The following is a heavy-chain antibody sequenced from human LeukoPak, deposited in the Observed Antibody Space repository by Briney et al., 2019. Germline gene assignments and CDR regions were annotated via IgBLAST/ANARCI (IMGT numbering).Heavy chain of an antibody. D-gene: IGHD2-2*01. V-gene: IGHV3-30*02. CDR2: MRYGESDT. CDR1: GFTFNTYG. CDR3: AKDWSTDCSNGFDL. J-gene: IGHJ5*02. Sequence: GGSLRLSCAASGFTFNTYGMHWVRQLPGKGLEWVAFMRYGESDTHYTDSVKGRFTISRDNSKNTLFLQMNSLRPQGTTIYYGAKDWSTDCSNGFDLWGQGTLLTVSS.